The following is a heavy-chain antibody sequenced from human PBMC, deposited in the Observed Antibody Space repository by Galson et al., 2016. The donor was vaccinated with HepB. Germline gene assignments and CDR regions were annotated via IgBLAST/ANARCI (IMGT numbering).Heavy chain of an antibody. CDR3: ASRWDSFDV. Sequence: SLRLSCAVSGLPFSAYWLHWVRQAPGKGLEGVARISNDGSRAAYADSVKGRFTISRDNSKNTLYLLLNSLRAEDTSLYYCASRWDSFDVWGQGTMVTVSS. V-gene: IGHV3-74*01. CDR1: GLPFSAYW. CDR2: ISNDGSRA. D-gene: IGHD1-26*01. J-gene: IGHJ3*01.